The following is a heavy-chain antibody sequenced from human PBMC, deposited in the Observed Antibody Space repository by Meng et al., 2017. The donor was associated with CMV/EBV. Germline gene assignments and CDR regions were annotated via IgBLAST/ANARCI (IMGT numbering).Heavy chain of an antibody. D-gene: IGHD3-16*01. CDR3: ARDLGAHDAFDI. CDR1: GYTFTGYY. CDR2: IDPNSGGT. V-gene: IGHV1-2*02. J-gene: IGHJ3*02. Sequence: ASVQVSCKASGYTFTGYYMHWVRQAPGQGLEWMGWIDPNSGGTNYAQKFQGRVTMTRDTSISTAYMELSRLRSDDTAVYYCARDLGAHDAFDIWGQGTMVTVSS.